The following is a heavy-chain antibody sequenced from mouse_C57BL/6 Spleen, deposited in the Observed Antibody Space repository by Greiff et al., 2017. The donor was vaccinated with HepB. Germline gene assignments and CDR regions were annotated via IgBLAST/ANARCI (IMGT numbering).Heavy chain of an antibody. D-gene: IGHD2-4*01. V-gene: IGHV1-54*01. CDR3: ARRWYDYDDYYAMDY. Sequence: QVQLQQSGAELVRPGTSVKVSCKASGYAFTNYLIEWVKQRPGQGLEWIGVINPGSGGTNYNEKFKGKATLTADKSSSTAYMQLSSLTSEDSAVYFCARRWYDYDDYYAMDYWGQGTSVTVSS. CDR2: INPGSGGT. J-gene: IGHJ4*01. CDR1: GYAFTNYL.